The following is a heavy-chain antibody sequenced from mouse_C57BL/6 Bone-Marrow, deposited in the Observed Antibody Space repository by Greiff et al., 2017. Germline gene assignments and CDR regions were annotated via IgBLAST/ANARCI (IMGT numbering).Heavy chain of an antibody. CDR2: ISSGGSYP. J-gene: IGHJ2*01. CDR3: AWRRGTVPYFDY. V-gene: IGHV5-6*02. Sequence: EVMLVESGGDLVKPGGSLKLSCAASGFTFSSYGMSWVRQTPDKRLEWVATISSGGSYPYYPDSVKGRFPLSRDNAKNTLYRQMSSLKSEETSMYYCAWRRGTVPYFDYWGQGTPLTVSS. CDR1: GFTFSSYG. D-gene: IGHD1-1*01.